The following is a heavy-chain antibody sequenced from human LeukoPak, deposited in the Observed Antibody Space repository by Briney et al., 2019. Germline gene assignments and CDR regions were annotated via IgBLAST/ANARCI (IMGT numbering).Heavy chain of an antibody. CDR1: GGSISSGSYY. Sequence: SETLSLTCTVSGGSISSGSYYWGWIRQPPGKGLEWIGSTHYGGSTYYNPSLKSRVTISVDTSKNQFSLKLSSVTAADTAVYYCARRYEGAPGPREHWFDPWGQGTLVTVSS. J-gene: IGHJ5*02. CDR3: ARRYEGAPGPREHWFDP. V-gene: IGHV4-39*07. CDR2: THYGGST. D-gene: IGHD1-26*01.